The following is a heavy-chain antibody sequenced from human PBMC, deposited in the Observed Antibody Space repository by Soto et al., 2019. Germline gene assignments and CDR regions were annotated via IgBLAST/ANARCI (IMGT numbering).Heavy chain of an antibody. CDR1: GGTFRSFV. CDR3: ARPRGGYGQNNFFDP. CDR2: IIPICGTT. D-gene: IGHD3-10*01. V-gene: IGHV1-69*01. J-gene: IGHJ5*02. Sequence: VQLVQSGAEVKKPGSSVKVSCKVSGGTFRSFVIDWVRQAPGQRLEWLGGIIPICGTTNYAEKFRGRVSMTADESTSTAYMELSSLTSDDTAVYFCARPRGGYGQNNFFDPWGQGTLVTVSS.